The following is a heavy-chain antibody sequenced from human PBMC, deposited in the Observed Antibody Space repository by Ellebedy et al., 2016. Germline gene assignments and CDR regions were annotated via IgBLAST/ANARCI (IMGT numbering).Heavy chain of an antibody. CDR2: INHSGST. Sequence: SETLSLXXAVYGGSFSGYYWSWIRQPPGKGLEWIGEINHSGSTNYNPSLKSRVTISVDTSKNQFSLKLSSVTAADTAVYYCARDEVRGVIISYYYGMDVWGQGTTVTVSS. CDR3: ARDEVRGVIISYYYGMDV. CDR1: GGSFSGYY. D-gene: IGHD3-10*01. J-gene: IGHJ6*02. V-gene: IGHV4-34*01.